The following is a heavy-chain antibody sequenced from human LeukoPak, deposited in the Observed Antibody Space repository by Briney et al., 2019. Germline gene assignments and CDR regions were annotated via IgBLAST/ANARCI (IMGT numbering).Heavy chain of an antibody. CDR2: ISPSGGTT. CDR1: GNTFSSYF. V-gene: IGHV1-46*01. D-gene: IGHD5-24*01. CDR3: ARDRYGDGFAHLDY. Sequence: ASVKVSCKASGNTFSSYFIHWVRQAPGHGLEWMGIISPSGGTTSYAQEFQGRVTMTRDTSTSTVYMELSSLRSEDTAVYYCARDRYGDGFAHLDYWGQGALVTVSS. J-gene: IGHJ4*02.